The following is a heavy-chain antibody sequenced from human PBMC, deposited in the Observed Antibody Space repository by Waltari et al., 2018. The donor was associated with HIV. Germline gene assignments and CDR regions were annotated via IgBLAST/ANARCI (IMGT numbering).Heavy chain of an antibody. V-gene: IGHV1-2*02. CDR2: SNPNSVGT. CDR1: GYTFTGYY. CDR3: ARSYYGSGNWFDP. J-gene: IGHJ5*02. D-gene: IGHD3-10*01. Sequence: QVQLVQSGAEVKKPGASVKVSCKASGYTFTGYYMHWVRKAPGQGLGWMGRSNPNSVGTNYAQKFQGRVTMTRDTSISTAYMELSRLRSDDTAVYYCARSYYGSGNWFDPWGQGTLVTVSS.